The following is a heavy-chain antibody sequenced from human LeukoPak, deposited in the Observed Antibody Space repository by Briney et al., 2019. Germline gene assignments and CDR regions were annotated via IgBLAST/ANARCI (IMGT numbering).Heavy chain of an antibody. CDR1: GFTLSSYW. V-gene: IGHV3-74*01. CDR3: VRATSQAFDY. J-gene: IGHJ4*02. CDR2: INIDGSST. Sequence: PGGSLRLSCAASGFTLSSYWIHWVRQAPGKGLVWVSRINIDGSSTSHADSVKGRFTISRDNAKNTLSLQMNSLTVEDTAVYYCVRATSQAFDYWGQGTLVTVSS.